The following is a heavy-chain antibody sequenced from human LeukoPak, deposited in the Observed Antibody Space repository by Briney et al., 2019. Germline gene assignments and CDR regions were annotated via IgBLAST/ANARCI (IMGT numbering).Heavy chain of an antibody. J-gene: IGHJ5*02. D-gene: IGHD2-15*01. V-gene: IGHV4-59*10. CDR2: IYANGNT. Sequence: SETLSLTCAVYGGSFSGYYWSWIRKPAGKGLEWIGRIYANGNTKYNPSLQSRVTISLDMSKNQFSLKLSSVTAADTAVYYCASGRYCRGGSCYPANWFDPCGQGILVTVSS. CDR1: GGSFSGYY. CDR3: ASGRYCRGGSCYPANWFDP.